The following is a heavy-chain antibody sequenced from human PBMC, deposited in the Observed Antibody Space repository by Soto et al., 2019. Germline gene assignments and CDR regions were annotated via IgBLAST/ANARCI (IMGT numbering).Heavy chain of an antibody. Sequence: LRLSCAASGFTFNNFAMHWVRQAPGKGLEWVAVISYDGGDKYYADSVKGRFTISRDNSKNTLYLQMNGLRAEDTAVYYCARDLSTGAADYYFDYWGQGALVTVSS. J-gene: IGHJ4*02. D-gene: IGHD6-13*01. V-gene: IGHV3-30*03. CDR3: ARDLSTGAADYYFDY. CDR1: GFTFNNFA. CDR2: ISYDGGDK.